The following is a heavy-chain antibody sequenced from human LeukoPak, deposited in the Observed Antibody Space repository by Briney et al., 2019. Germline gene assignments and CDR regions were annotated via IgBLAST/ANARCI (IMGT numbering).Heavy chain of an antibody. Sequence: PGGSLRLSCAASGFTVSTNYMNWVRQAPGKGLEWVSVIYSGGSTYYADSVKGRFTISRDNSKNILFLQVNSLRAEDTAVYYCARGGRAYPLDYWGQGTLVTVSS. CDR2: IYSGGST. CDR1: GFTVSTNY. J-gene: IGHJ4*02. V-gene: IGHV3-53*01. CDR3: ARGGRAYPLDY.